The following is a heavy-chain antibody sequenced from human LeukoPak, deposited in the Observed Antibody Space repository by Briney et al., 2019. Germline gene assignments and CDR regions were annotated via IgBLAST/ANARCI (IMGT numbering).Heavy chain of an antibody. D-gene: IGHD3-22*01. CDR3: ARHGYYYDSSGYYAYFDY. CDR1: GFTFSSYA. V-gene: IGHV3-30-3*01. Sequence: GGSLRLFCAASGFTFSSYAMHWVRQAPGKGREWVAVMAYDGSNKYYADSVKGRFTISRDNSKNTLYLQMNSLRAEDTAVYCCARHGYYYDSSGYYAYFDYWGQGTLVTVSS. J-gene: IGHJ4*02. CDR2: MAYDGSNK.